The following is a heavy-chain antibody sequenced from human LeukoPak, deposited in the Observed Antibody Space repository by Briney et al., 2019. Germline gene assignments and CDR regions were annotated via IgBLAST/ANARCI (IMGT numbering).Heavy chain of an antibody. J-gene: IGHJ4*02. CDR2: ISGSGGST. CDR3: AKAGGNVLRYFDWYDY. CDR1: GFTFSSYA. Sequence: GGSLRLSCAASGFTFSSYAMSWVRQAPGKGLEWVSAISGSGGSTYYADSVKGRFTISRDNSKNTLYLQMNSLRAEDTAVYYCAKAGGNVLRYFDWYDYWGQGTLVTVSS. D-gene: IGHD3-9*01. V-gene: IGHV3-23*01.